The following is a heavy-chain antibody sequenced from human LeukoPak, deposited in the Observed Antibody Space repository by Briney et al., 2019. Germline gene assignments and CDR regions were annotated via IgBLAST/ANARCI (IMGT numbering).Heavy chain of an antibody. V-gene: IGHV4-39*07. J-gene: IGHJ4*02. Sequence: SETLSLTCTVSGGSISSSSYYWGWIRQPPGKGLEWIGSIYYSGYTYYNPSLKSRVTISVDTSKNQFSLKLSSVTAADTAVYFCAREDYYNSGGYYLDYWGQGTLVTVSS. CDR1: GGSISSSSYY. D-gene: IGHD3-22*01. CDR3: AREDYYNSGGYYLDY. CDR2: IYYSGYT.